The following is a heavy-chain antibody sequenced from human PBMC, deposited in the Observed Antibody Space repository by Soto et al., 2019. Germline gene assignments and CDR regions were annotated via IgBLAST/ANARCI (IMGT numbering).Heavy chain of an antibody. V-gene: IGHV3-48*02. CDR3: ARGSLFRDDYYYGMDV. J-gene: IGHJ6*02. CDR1: GFTFSSYS. D-gene: IGHD3-10*02. Sequence: GGSLRLSCAASGFTFSSYSMNWVRQAPGKGLEWVSYISSSSSTIYYADSVKGRFTISRDNAKNSLYLQMNSLRDEDTAVYYCARGSLFRDDYYYGMDVWGQGTTVTVSS. CDR2: ISSSSSTI.